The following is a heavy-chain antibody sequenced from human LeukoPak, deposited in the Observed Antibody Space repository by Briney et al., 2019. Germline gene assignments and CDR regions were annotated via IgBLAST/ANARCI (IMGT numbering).Heavy chain of an antibody. CDR1: GGSIGTSSYY. J-gene: IGHJ4*02. CDR3: ATYGGYSPFDY. V-gene: IGHV4-39*01. Sequence: PSETLSLTCTLSGGSIGTSSYYWGWIRQSPGKGLEWIGSIYYTGTTYYDPSLKSRVTISADRSTNRFSLKLSSVTAADTAVYYCATYGGYSPFDYWGQGTLVTVSS. D-gene: IGHD4-23*01. CDR2: IYYTGTT.